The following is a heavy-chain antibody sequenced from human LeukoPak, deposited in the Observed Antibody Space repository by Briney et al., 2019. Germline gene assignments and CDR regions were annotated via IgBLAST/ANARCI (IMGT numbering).Heavy chain of an antibody. CDR3: AEETYTAFDF. J-gene: IGHJ4*02. V-gene: IGHV3-9*01. Sequence: GRSLRLSCAASGFTFDDSAMHWVRQAPGKGLEWVSGISWNSGNIGYADSVKGRFTISRDNAKNSLYLQMNSLRPEDAALYYCAEETYTAFDFGGPGTLVTVSS. CDR2: ISWNSGNI. CDR1: GFTFDDSA. D-gene: IGHD5-12*01.